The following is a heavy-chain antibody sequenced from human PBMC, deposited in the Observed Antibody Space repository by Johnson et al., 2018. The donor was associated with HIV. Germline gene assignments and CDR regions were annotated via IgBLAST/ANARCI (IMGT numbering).Heavy chain of an antibody. V-gene: IGHV3-33*01. CDR2: IWYDGSNK. D-gene: IGHD3-10*01. Sequence: VQLVESGGGVVQPGRSLRLSCAASGFTFSSYGMHWVRQAPGKGLEWVAVIWYDGSNKYYADSVKGRFTISRDNSKNTLYLQMYSLRAEDTAFYYCARRGITIVADAFDIWGQGTMVTVSS. CDR3: ARRGITIVADAFDI. CDR1: GFTFSSYG. J-gene: IGHJ3*02.